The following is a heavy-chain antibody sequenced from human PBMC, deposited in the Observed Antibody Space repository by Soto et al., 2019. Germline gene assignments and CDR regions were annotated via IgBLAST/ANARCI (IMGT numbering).Heavy chain of an antibody. Sequence: GGSLRLSCAASGFTFSTYWMSWVRQAPGKGLEWVANIKQDGSEKYYVDSVKGRFTISRDNAKNSLYLQMNSLRAEDTAVYYCARVDYDFWSGYAAFDIWGQGTMVTV. CDR3: ARVDYDFWSGYAAFDI. D-gene: IGHD3-3*01. J-gene: IGHJ3*02. CDR1: GFTFSTYW. CDR2: IKQDGSEK. V-gene: IGHV3-7*01.